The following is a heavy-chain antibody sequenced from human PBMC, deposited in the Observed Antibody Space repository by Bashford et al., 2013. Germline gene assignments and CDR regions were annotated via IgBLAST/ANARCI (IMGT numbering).Heavy chain of an antibody. Sequence: SETLSLTCTVSGGSISSYYWSWIRQPPGKGLEWIGYIYYSGSTNYNPSLKSRVTISVDTSKNQFSLKLSSVTAADTAVYYCARDREDGALLWGQGTLVTVSS. CDR2: IYYSGST. J-gene: IGHJ4*02. D-gene: IGHD4-17*01. CDR1: GGSISSYY. CDR3: ARDREDGALL. V-gene: IGHV4-59*01.